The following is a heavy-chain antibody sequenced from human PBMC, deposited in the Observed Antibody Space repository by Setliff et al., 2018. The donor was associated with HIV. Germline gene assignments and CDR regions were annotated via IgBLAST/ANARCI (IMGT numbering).Heavy chain of an antibody. J-gene: IGHJ4*02. V-gene: IGHV1-18*01. Sequence: ASVQVPRKTSGYTFINYGFIWVRQAPGEGLEWMGWIGAIDGITNYALNLRERITLTTETSTSTAYMEMRSLTSDDTAIYYCARAFRYGSGSPVDFWGQGTLVTVSS. CDR2: IGAIDGIT. CDR1: GYTFINYG. CDR3: ARAFRYGSGSPVDF. D-gene: IGHD3-10*01.